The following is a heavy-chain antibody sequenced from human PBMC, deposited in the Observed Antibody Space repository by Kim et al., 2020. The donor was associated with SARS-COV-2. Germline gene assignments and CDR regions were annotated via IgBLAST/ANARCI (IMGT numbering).Heavy chain of an antibody. Sequence: GGSLRLSCAASGFTFSSYAMHWVRQAPGKGLEWVAVISYDGSNKYYADSVKGRFTISRDNSKNTLYLQMNSLRAEDTAVYYCARAQGELLLEWLLPTAFDDWGQGTLVTVSS. CDR1: GFTFSSYA. CDR2: ISYDGSNK. D-gene: IGHD3-3*01. V-gene: IGHV3-30-3*01. J-gene: IGHJ4*02. CDR3: ARAQGELLLEWLLPTAFDD.